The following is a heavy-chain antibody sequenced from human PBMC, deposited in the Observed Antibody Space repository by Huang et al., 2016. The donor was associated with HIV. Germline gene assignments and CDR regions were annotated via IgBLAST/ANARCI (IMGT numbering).Heavy chain of an antibody. CDR3: GRRTRGRGLDY. J-gene: IGHJ4*02. CDR2: IYPGDSDT. D-gene: IGHD1-26*01. V-gene: IGHV5-51*03. CDR1: GYNFASYG. Sequence: EVQLVQSGADVKKPGESLKISCRGSGYNFASYGIAWVRQRPGKGLEWMGIIYPGDSDTTYSPSFQGHVTGSVDKSISTAYLRWSSLRASDSAMYYCGRRTRGRGLDYWGQGTLVTVSS.